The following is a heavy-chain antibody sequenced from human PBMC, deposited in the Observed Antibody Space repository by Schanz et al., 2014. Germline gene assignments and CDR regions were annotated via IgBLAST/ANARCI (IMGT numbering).Heavy chain of an antibody. D-gene: IGHD1-1*01. Sequence: EVHLLESGGGLVQPGGSLRLSCAASGFSFGTYAMSWVRQAPGKGLEWVSAISGSGGSTYYADSVKGRFTISRDNSKNTLYLQMNSLRAEDTAVYFCAKKVPAYNPFDSWGQGTLVTVSS. J-gene: IGHJ4*02. CDR2: ISGSGGST. CDR3: AKKVPAYNPFDS. CDR1: GFSFGTYA. V-gene: IGHV3-23*01.